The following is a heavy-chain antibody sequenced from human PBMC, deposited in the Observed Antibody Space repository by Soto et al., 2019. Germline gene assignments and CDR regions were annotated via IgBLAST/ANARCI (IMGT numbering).Heavy chain of an antibody. J-gene: IGHJ4*02. CDR2: SSAYNGNT. CDR3: ARDLPPVDY. Sequence: QIQLLQSGAEVKKPGASVKVSCKASGYTFSSYHITWVRQAHGQGLEWMGWSSAYNGNTNYAQNLQGRVPMTTDPSTSTAYMELRSLRSDDTAVYYCARDLPPVDYWGQGTLVTVSS. CDR1: GYTFSSYH. V-gene: IGHV1-18*01.